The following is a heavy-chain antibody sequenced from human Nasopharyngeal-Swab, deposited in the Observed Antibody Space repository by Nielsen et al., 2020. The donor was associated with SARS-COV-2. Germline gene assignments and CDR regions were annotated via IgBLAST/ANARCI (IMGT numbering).Heavy chain of an antibody. CDR3: ARAVAGATDY. V-gene: IGHV3-30*03. CDR2: ISYDGSNK. CDR1: GFTFSSYG. D-gene: IGHD1-26*01. Sequence: GESLKISCAASGFTFSSYGMHWVRQAPGKGLEWVAVISYDGSNKYYADSVKGRFTISRDNSKNTLYPQMNSLRAEDTAIYFCARAVAGATDYWGQGTLVTVSS. J-gene: IGHJ4*02.